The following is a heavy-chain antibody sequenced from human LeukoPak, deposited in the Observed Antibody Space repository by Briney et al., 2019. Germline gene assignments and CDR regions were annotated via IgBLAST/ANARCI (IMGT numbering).Heavy chain of an antibody. D-gene: IGHD3-22*01. V-gene: IGHV4-59*08. J-gene: IGHJ4*02. CDR1: GGSISSYY. Sequence: PSETLSLTCTVSGGSISSYYWGWIRQPPGKGLEWIGYIYYSGSTNYNPSLKSRVTISVDASKNQFSLKLSSVTAADTAVYYCATSGDYYDSSGYLGYWGQGTLVTVSS. CDR2: IYYSGST. CDR3: ATSGDYYDSSGYLGY.